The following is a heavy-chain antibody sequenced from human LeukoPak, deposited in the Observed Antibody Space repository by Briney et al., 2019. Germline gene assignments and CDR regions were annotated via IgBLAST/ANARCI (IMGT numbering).Heavy chain of an antibody. Sequence: GGSLRLSCAASEFTFNSHVMHWFRQAPGKGREWVGVISFDGSTQYYADSVKGVFTISRDNSKKTLYLQISSLRLADTAVFYCARRPNSAYFIDYWGQGTLVTVSS. D-gene: IGHD5-12*01. CDR3: ARRPNSAYFIDY. V-gene: IGHV3-30*04. CDR2: ISFDGSTQ. J-gene: IGHJ4*02. CDR1: EFTFNSHV.